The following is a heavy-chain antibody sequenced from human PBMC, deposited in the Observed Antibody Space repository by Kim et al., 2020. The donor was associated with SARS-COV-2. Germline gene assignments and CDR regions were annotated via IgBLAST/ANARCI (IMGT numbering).Heavy chain of an antibody. CDR1: GGSFSGYY. D-gene: IGHD3-10*01. Sequence: SETLSLTCAVYGGSFSGYYWSWIRQPPGKGLEWIGEINHSGSTNYNPSLKSRVTISVDTSKNQFSLKLSSVTAADTAVYYCARGPPWFGVSLYYYYGMDVWGQGTTVTVSS. V-gene: IGHV4-34*01. J-gene: IGHJ6*02. CDR3: ARGPPWFGVSLYYYYGMDV. CDR2: INHSGST.